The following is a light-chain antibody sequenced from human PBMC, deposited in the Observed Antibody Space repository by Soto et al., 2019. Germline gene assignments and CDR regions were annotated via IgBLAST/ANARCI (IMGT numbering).Light chain of an antibody. J-gene: IGLJ2*01. CDR1: SSDVGGYNY. Sequence: QSALTQPASVSGSPGQSITISCTGTSSDVGGYNYVSWYQQHPGKAPKLMIYEVSHRPSGVSNRFSGSKSGNTASLTISGLXAEDEAEYYCSSYTSSSTLEVFGGGTQLTVL. CDR2: EVS. V-gene: IGLV2-14*01. CDR3: SSYTSSSTLEV.